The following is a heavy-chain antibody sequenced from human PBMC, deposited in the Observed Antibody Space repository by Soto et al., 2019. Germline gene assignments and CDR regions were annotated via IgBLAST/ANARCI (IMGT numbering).Heavy chain of an antibody. Sequence: QMQLVESGGGVVQPGTSLRVSCAASGFTFSHYGIHWVRQAPGKGLEWVAVVSYDGGIKLYADSVRDRFAISRDNSKNTLYLQMNSLGPDDTAVYYCAKLPWGFNYYDRSEYRATDKDAFEIWGRGTMVTVSS. CDR3: AKLPWGFNYYDRSEYRATDKDAFEI. V-gene: IGHV3-30*18. CDR1: GFTFSHYG. CDR2: VSYDGGIK. D-gene: IGHD3-22*01. J-gene: IGHJ3*02.